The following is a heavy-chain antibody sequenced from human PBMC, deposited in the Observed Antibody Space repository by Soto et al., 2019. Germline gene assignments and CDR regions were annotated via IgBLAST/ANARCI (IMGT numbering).Heavy chain of an antibody. CDR3: ARYVGDTIFGVVIRGLIDY. CDR1: GGSISSSSYY. Sequence: PSETLSLTCTVSGGSISSSSYYWGWIRQPPGKGLEWIGSIYYSGSTYYNPSLKSRVTISVDTSKNQFSLKLSSVTAADTAVYYCARYVGDTIFGVVIRGLIDYWGQGTLVTFSS. J-gene: IGHJ4*02. V-gene: IGHV4-39*01. D-gene: IGHD3-3*01. CDR2: IYYSGST.